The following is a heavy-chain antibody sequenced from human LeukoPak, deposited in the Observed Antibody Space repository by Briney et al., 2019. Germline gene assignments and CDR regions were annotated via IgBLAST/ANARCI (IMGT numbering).Heavy chain of an antibody. J-gene: IGHJ3*02. CDR1: GFTFSSYG. Sequence: GGSLRLSCAASGFTFSSYGMHWVRQAPGKGLEWVAFIRCDGSNKYYADSVKGRFTISRDKSKNTLYLQMNSLRAEDTAVYYCAKDRGGHSWEAFDIWGQGTMVTVSS. V-gene: IGHV3-30*02. CDR3: AKDRGGHSWEAFDI. D-gene: IGHD1-26*01. CDR2: IRCDGSNK.